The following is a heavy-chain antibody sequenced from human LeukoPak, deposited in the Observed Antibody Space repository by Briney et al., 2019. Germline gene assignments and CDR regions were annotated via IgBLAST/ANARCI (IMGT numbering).Heavy chain of an antibody. D-gene: IGHD1-14*01. CDR1: GFTFGDYA. J-gene: IGHJ4*02. CDR2: IRSKAYGGTT. CDR3: SRALTEYYFDY. Sequence: GGSLRLSCTTSGFTFGDYAMNWFRQAPGKGLEWVGFIRSKAYGGTTEYAASVKGRFIISRDDAKSIAFLQMNSLESEDTAVYFCSRALTEYYFDYWGQGTLVTVSS. V-gene: IGHV3-49*03.